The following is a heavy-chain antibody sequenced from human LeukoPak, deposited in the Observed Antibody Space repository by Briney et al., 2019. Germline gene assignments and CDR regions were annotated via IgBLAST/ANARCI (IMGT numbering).Heavy chain of an antibody. Sequence: SETLSLTCTVSGGSIGSSAYSWGWIRQPPGKGLEWIGSISYTGTTYYNPSLKSRVNILVDTSKKQFSLKVSSVTAADTAVYYCARRHDYYYGSGSHNNWFDPWGQGSLVTVSS. CDR3: ARRHDYYYGSGSHNNWFDP. CDR2: ISYTGTT. D-gene: IGHD3-10*01. CDR1: GGSIGSSAYS. V-gene: IGHV4-39*07. J-gene: IGHJ5*02.